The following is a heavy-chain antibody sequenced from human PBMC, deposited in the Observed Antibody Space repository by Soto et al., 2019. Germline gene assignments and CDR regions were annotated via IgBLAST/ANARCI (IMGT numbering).Heavy chain of an antibody. CDR1: GFTFSAYD. CDR2: IGAADDP. D-gene: IGHD2-15*01. V-gene: IGHV3-13*05. J-gene: IGHJ6*02. CDR3: ARAYSCRLPRRADYYFAMDV. Sequence: EVQLVESGGGVVQPGESLRLSCAASGFTFSAYDMHWVRQTTGKGLEWVSAIGAADDPYYLGSVKGRFTISRENAKNSLYRQMNSLRAEDTAVYYCARAYSCRLPRRADYYFAMDVWGQGTTVTVSS.